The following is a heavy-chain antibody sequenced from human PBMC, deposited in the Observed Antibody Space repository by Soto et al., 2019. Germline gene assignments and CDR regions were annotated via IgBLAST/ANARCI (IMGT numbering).Heavy chain of an antibody. CDR2: IIPIFGTA. J-gene: IGHJ5*02. V-gene: IGHV1-69*13. Sequence: SVKVSCKASGGNFRRYGIRRVRHAPGQGLEWMGGIIPIFGTANYAQKLQGRVTITADESTSTAYMEVGSLRAEDTAVYNCARGPRGGPESLVDWFDTWGQGTVVTVSS. CDR3: ARGPRGGPESLVDWFDT. D-gene: IGHD1-26*01. CDR1: GGNFRRYG.